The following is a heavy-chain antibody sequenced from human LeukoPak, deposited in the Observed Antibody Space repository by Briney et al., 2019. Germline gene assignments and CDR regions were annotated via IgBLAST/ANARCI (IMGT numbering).Heavy chain of an antibody. J-gene: IGHJ4*02. D-gene: IGHD3-10*01. CDR2: INGDNGNT. Sequence: VASVKVSCKTSGYNFASYTMHWLRQAPGQSPEWMGSINGDNGNTKYSEKFQGRVTFTRDTSASSAYTELSRLRSEDTAVYYCARSSSGTYHYWGQGTLVTVSS. V-gene: IGHV1-3*01. CDR1: GYNFASYT. CDR3: ARSSSGTYHY.